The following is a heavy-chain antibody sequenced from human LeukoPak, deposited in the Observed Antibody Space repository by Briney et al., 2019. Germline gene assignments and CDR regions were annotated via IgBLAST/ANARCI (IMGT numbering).Heavy chain of an antibody. Sequence: ASVKVSCKASGYTFTGYYMHWVRQAPGQGLEWMGWISAYNGNTNYAQKLQGRVTMTTDTSTSTAYMELRSLRSDDTAVYYCARTAVSGYSGYGPSHLHNWFDPWGQGTLVTVSS. J-gene: IGHJ5*02. D-gene: IGHD5-12*01. V-gene: IGHV1-18*04. CDR2: ISAYNGNT. CDR1: GYTFTGYY. CDR3: ARTAVSGYSGYGPSHLHNWFDP.